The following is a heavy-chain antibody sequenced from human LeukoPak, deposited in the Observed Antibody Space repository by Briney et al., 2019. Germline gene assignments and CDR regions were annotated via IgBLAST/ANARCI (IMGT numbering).Heavy chain of an antibody. D-gene: IGHD3-3*01. V-gene: IGHV4-39*01. Sequence: PGGSLRLSCAASGFTFSSYWMSWVRQPPGKGLEWIGSIYYSGSTYYNPSLKSRVTISVDTSKNQFSLKLSSVTAADTAVYYCARADYYDFWSGYYRPRGYFDYWGQGTLVTVSS. CDR1: GFTFSSYW. CDR3: ARADYYDFWSGYYRPRGYFDY. CDR2: IYYSGST. J-gene: IGHJ4*02.